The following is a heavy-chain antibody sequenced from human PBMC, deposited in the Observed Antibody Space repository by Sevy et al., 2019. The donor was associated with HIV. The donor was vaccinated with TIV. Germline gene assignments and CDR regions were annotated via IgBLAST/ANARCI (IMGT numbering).Heavy chain of an antibody. CDR3: AGENAWGRGYS. CDR1: GGSITSLY. CDR2: IYYNGHI. V-gene: IGHV4-59*08. J-gene: IGHJ4*02. D-gene: IGHD1-26*01. Sequence: SETLSLTCTVSGGSITSLYWNWIRQPPGKGLGWIANIYYNGHINYNPSLKSRVPLSLDTSKNDFSLRLSSVTAAGTAMYYCAGENAWGRGYSWGQGTLVTVSS.